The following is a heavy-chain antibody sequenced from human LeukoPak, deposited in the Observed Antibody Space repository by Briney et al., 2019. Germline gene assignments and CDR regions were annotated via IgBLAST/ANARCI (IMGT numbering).Heavy chain of an antibody. CDR1: GYTFTIYG. V-gene: IGHV1-18*01. CDR2: ISAYNGNT. CDR3: AGDYAYYYDSSGYYLLDAFDI. J-gene: IGHJ3*02. Sequence: ASVKVSCKASGYTFTIYGISWVRQAPGQGLEWMGWISAYNGNTNYEQKLQGRVTMTTDTSTSTAYMELRSLRSDDTAVYYCAGDYAYYYDSSGYYLLDAFDIWGQGTMVTVSS. D-gene: IGHD3-22*01.